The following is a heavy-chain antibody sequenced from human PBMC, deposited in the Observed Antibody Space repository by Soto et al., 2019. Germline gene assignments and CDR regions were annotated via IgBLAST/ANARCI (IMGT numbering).Heavy chain of an antibody. V-gene: IGHV3-23*01. J-gene: IGHJ4*02. CDR2: ISCNGGNK. Sequence: GGSLRLSCAASGFTFSSYAMHWVRQAPGKGLEWVSAISCNGGNKYYADSVKGRFTISRDNSKNTLYLQMNSLRAEDTAVYFCAIQLETYYDFWSGYLDYWGQGTLVTVSS. CDR1: GFTFSSYA. D-gene: IGHD3-3*01. CDR3: AIQLETYYDFWSGYLDY.